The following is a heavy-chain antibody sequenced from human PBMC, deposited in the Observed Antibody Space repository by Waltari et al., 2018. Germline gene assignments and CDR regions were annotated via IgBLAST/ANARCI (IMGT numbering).Heavy chain of an antibody. J-gene: IGHJ4*02. D-gene: IGHD6-13*01. V-gene: IGHV3-21*01. Sequence: EVQLVESGGGLVKSGGSLRLSCAASGFTFSSYSMNWVRQAPGKGLEWVSSISSSSYIYYADSVKGRFTISRDNAKNSLYLQMNSLRAEDTAVYYCASGVAAAGNVNYWGQGTLVTVSS. CDR1: GFTFSSYS. CDR3: ASGVAAAGNVNY. CDR2: ISSSSYI.